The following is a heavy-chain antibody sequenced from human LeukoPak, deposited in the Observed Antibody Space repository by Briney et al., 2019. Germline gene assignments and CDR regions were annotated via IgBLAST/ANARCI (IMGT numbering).Heavy chain of an antibody. CDR1: GFTVSVNY. Sequence: GGSLRLSCAASGFTVSVNYMSWVRQAPGKGLEWVSLFYSGGSTYYADSVKGRFTISRDNSKNTLYLQMNSLRAEDTAVYYCARDLTYYYDSSGNPWGQGTLVTVSS. CDR2: FYSGGST. V-gene: IGHV3-66*01. CDR3: ARDLTYYYDSSGNP. J-gene: IGHJ5*02. D-gene: IGHD3-22*01.